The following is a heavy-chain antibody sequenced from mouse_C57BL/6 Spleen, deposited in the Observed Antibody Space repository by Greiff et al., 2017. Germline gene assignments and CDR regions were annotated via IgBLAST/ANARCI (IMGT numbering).Heavy chain of an antibody. V-gene: IGHV1-82*01. CDR3: ARSGDYDPYAMDY. CDR2: IYPGDGDT. CDR1: GYAFSSSW. J-gene: IGHJ4*01. D-gene: IGHD2-4*01. Sequence: QVQLQQSGPELVKPGASVKISCQASGYAFSSSWMNWVKQRPGKGLEWIGRIYPGDGDTNYNGKFKGKATLTADKSSSTAYMQLSSLTSEDSAVYFCARSGDYDPYAMDYWGQGTSVTVSS.